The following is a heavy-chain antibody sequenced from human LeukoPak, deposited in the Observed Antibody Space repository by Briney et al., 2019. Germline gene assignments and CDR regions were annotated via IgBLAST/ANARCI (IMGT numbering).Heavy chain of an antibody. CDR1: GFTFSSYG. Sequence: PGGSLRLSCAASGFTFSSYGMHCVRQAPGKGLEWVSSITSGTTYIYYADSVRGRFTLSRDNAKNSLYLQMNSLRADDTAVYYCARARDYFDRSAIDYWGQGTLVTVSS. CDR2: ITSGTTYI. V-gene: IGHV3-21*04. J-gene: IGHJ4*02. CDR3: ARARDYFDRSAIDY. D-gene: IGHD3-22*01.